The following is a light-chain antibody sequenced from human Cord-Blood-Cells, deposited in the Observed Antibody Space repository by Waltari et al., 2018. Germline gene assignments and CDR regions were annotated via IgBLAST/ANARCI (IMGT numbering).Light chain of an antibody. Sequence: QSALTQPASVSGSPGQSITISCTGTSSDVGGYNYVSWYQQHPGKAPKLILYDVSNRPAGVSKRFSGSKSGNTGSLTISVLQAEDEADYYCSSYTSSSVVFGGGTKLTVL. J-gene: IGLJ2*01. CDR2: DVS. CDR1: SSDVGGYNY. V-gene: IGLV2-14*01. CDR3: SSYTSSSVV.